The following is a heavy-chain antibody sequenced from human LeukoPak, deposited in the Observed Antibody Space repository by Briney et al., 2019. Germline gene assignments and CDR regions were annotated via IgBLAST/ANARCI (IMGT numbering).Heavy chain of an antibody. CDR2: IKQDGSEK. CDR3: ARSARYCSSTSCYIDAFDI. J-gene: IGHJ3*02. Sequence: GGSLRLSCAASGFTFSSYWMSWVRQAPGKGLEWVANIKQDGSEKYYVDSVKGRFTISRDNAKNSLYLQMNSLRAEDTAVYYCARSARYCSSTSCYIDAFDIWGQGTMVTVSS. CDR1: GFTFSSYW. D-gene: IGHD2-2*02. V-gene: IGHV3-7*01.